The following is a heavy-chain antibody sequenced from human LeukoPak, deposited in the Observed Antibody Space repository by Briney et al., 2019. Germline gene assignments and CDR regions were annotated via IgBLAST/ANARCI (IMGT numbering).Heavy chain of an antibody. CDR1: GYTFNKNA. V-gene: IGHV1-18*01. CDR2: ISAYNGNT. CDR3: ARDRTMATRDY. J-gene: IGHJ4*02. D-gene: IGHD5-24*01. Sequence: GASVKVSCKASGYTFNKNAMNWVRQAPGQGLEWMGWISAYNGNTNYAQKLQGRVTMTTDTSTSTAYMELRSLRSDDTAVYYCARDRTMATRDYWGQGTLVTVSS.